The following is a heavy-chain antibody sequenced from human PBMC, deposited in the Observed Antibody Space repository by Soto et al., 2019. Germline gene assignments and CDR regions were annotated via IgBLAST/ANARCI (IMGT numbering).Heavy chain of an antibody. CDR3: AKDGVPYCSGGSCYSGLSTPYFDY. J-gene: IGHJ4*02. Sequence: GGSLRLSCAASGFTFSSYAMSWVRQAPGKGLEWVSAISGSGGSTYYADSVKGRFTISRDNSKNTLYLQMNSLRAEDTAVYYCAKDGVPYCSGGSCYSGLSTPYFDYWGQGTLVTVSS. V-gene: IGHV3-23*01. CDR1: GFTFSSYA. D-gene: IGHD2-15*01. CDR2: ISGSGGST.